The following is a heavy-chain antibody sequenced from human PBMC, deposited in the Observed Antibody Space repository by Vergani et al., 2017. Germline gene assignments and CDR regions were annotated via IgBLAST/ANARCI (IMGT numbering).Heavy chain of an antibody. Sequence: EVQLLESGGGLVQPGGSLRLSCAASGFTFSSYAMSWVRQAPGKGLEWVSAISGSGGSTYYADSVKGRFTISRDNSKNTLYLQMNSLRAEDTAVYYCAKEPTVAGTGTVSRLDDYWGQGTLVTVSS. CDR2: ISGSGGST. D-gene: IGHD6-19*01. CDR3: AKEPTVAGTGTVSRLDDY. V-gene: IGHV3-23*01. CDR1: GFTFSSYA. J-gene: IGHJ4*02.